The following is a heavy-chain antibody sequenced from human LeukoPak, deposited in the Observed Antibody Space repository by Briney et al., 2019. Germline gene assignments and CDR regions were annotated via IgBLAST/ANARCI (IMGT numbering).Heavy chain of an antibody. J-gene: IGHJ4*02. CDR2: INQDGSKK. CDR1: GFPFDDYG. Sequence: PGGSLRLSCAASGFPFDDYGMTWVRQAPGKGLEWVANINQDGSKKFYVDSVKGRFTISRDNAKNALYLQMNSLRAEDTGVYFCARGQTLTFWGQGTLVTASS. V-gene: IGHV3-7*01. CDR3: ARGQTLTF.